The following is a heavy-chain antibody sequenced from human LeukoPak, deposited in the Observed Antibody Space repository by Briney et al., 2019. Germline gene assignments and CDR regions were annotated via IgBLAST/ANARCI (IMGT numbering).Heavy chain of an antibody. CDR3: ARDYGGNSPFDY. J-gene: IGHJ4*02. CDR2: ISSSDSTI. D-gene: IGHD4-23*01. Sequence: GGPLNLSCAASGFSFSSYSMNWARQSPGKGLEGDSYISSSDSTIYYADSVKGRFTISRDNAKNSLYLQMNNLRAEDTAVYYCARDYGGNSPFDYWGQGTLVTVSS. CDR1: GFSFSSYS. V-gene: IGHV3-48*04.